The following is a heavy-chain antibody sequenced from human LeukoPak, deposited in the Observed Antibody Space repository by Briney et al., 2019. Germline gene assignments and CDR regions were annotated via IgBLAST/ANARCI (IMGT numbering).Heavy chain of an antibody. D-gene: IGHD3-10*01. Sequence: GGTLRLSCAASGFTFSSYGMSWVRQAPGKGLEWVSAISGSGGSTYYADSVKGRFTISRDNSKNTLYLQMNSLRAEDTAVYYCAKTSMVRGVFDYWGQGTLVTVSS. CDR1: GFTFSSYG. V-gene: IGHV3-23*01. CDR2: ISGSGGST. J-gene: IGHJ4*02. CDR3: AKTSMVRGVFDY.